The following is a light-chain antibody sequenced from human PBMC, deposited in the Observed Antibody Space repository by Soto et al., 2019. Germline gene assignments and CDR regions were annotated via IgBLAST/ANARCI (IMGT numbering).Light chain of an antibody. V-gene: IGKV1-5*03. CDR3: QHYNSYSEA. CDR1: QTISSW. J-gene: IGKJ1*01. CDR2: KAS. Sequence: DIQITQSPSTLSGSVGDSVPITVRASQTISSWLAWYQQKPGKAPKLLIYKASTLKSGVPSRFSGSGSGTEFTLTISSLQPDDFATYYCQHYNSYSEAFGQGTKVDIK.